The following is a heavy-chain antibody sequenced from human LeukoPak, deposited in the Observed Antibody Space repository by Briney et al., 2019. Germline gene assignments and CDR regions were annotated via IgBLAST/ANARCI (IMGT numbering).Heavy chain of an antibody. D-gene: IGHD5-18*01. Sequence: ASVKVSCKASGYTFTGYYMHWVRQAPGQGLEWMGRINPNSGGTNYAQKFQGRVTMTRDTSISTAYMELSRLRSEDTAVYYCARGGYSYGPIYYFDYWGQGTLVTVSS. J-gene: IGHJ4*02. CDR1: GYTFTGYY. V-gene: IGHV1-2*06. CDR3: ARGGYSYGPIYYFDY. CDR2: INPNSGGT.